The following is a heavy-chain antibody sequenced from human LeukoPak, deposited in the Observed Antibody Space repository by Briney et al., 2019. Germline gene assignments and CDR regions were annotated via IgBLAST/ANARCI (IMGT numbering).Heavy chain of an antibody. CDR2: ITSSSNYI. J-gene: IGHJ3*02. CDR3: ARDRAPGVAGHDAFDI. D-gene: IGHD6-19*01. CDR1: GFTFNIYS. V-gene: IGHV3-21*01. Sequence: GGSLRLSCAASGFTFNIYSMNWVRQAPGKGLEWVSRITSSSNYIYYADSVKGRFTISRDNAKNSLYLDMSSLRADDTAVYYCARDRAPGVAGHDAFDIWGQGTMVTVSS.